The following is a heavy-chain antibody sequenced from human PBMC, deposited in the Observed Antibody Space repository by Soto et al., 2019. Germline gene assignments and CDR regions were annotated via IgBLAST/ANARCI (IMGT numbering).Heavy chain of an antibody. CDR2: INHSGST. J-gene: IGHJ4*02. V-gene: IGHV4-34*01. CDR1: CGSFSGYY. CDR3: ARTSRFDC. D-gene: IGHD6-6*01. Sequence: LSLTCAVYCGSFSGYYWSWIRQPPGKGLEWIGEINHSGSTNYNPSLKSRVTMSVDTSKNQFSPKLSSVTAADTAVYYCARTSRFDCWGQGTLVTVSS.